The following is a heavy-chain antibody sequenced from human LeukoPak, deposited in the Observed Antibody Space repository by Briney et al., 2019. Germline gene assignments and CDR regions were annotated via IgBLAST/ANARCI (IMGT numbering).Heavy chain of an antibody. J-gene: IGHJ6*02. CDR2: IYSGGST. D-gene: IGHD4-17*01. CDR1: GFTFSSYA. V-gene: IGHV3-66*01. Sequence: GRSLRLSCAASGFTFSSYAMHWVHQAPGKGLEWVSVIYSGGSTYYADSVKGRFTISRDNSKNTLYLQMNSLRAEDTAVYYCATTTVYYYYGMDVWGQGTTVTVSS. CDR3: ATTTVYYYYGMDV.